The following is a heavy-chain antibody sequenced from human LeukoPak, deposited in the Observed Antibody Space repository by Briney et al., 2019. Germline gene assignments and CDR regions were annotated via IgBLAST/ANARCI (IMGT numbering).Heavy chain of an antibody. Sequence: GGSLRLSCAASGFTFSSYAMHWVRQAPGKGLEWVAVISYDGSNKYYADSVKGRFTISRDNSKNTLYLQMNSLRAEDTAVYYCARGQQQLPPGGYWGQGTLVTVSS. V-gene: IGHV3-30-3*01. D-gene: IGHD6-13*01. J-gene: IGHJ4*02. CDR2: ISYDGSNK. CDR3: ARGQQQLPPGGY. CDR1: GFTFSSYA.